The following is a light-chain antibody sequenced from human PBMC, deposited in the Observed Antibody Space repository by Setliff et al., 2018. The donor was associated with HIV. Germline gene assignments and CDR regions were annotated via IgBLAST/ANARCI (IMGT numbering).Light chain of an antibody. CDR2: EVS. CDR3: SSYTSSGTRV. J-gene: IGLJ1*01. V-gene: IGLV2-14*01. CDR1: ISDIGGYNY. Sequence: QSVLTQPASVSGSPGQSITISCTGTISDIGGYNYVSWYQHPPGKAPKLMIYEVSNRPSGVSNRFSGSKSGNTAYLTISGLQAEDGADYYCSSYTSSGTRVFGTGTKVTVL.